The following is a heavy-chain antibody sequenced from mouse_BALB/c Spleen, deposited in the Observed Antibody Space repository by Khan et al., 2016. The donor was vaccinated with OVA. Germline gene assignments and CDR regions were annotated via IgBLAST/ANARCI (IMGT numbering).Heavy chain of an antibody. D-gene: IGHD1-1*01. CDR1: GYSITSGYA. CDR2: ISYSGVT. CDR3: ARGNYYGYYFDY. J-gene: IGHJ2*01. V-gene: IGHV3-2*02. Sequence: VQLQQSGPCLVKPSQSLSLTCPVTGYSITSGYAWNWIRQFPGNKLEWMGYISYSGVTSYTPSLKSRISITRDTSKNQFFLQLNSVTTEDTATYYCARGNYYGYYFDYWGQGTTLTVSS.